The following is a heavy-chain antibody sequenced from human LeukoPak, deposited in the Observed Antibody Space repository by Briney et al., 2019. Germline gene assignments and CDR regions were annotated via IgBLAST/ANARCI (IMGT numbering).Heavy chain of an antibody. J-gene: IGHJ4*02. CDR3: ARDRVGATTFDY. CDR1: GGSISSSSYY. CDR2: IYYSGST. Sequence: PSETLSLTCTVSGGSISSSSYYWGWIRQPPGKGLEWIGSIYYSGSTYCNPSLKSRVTISVDTSKNQFSLKLSSVTAADTAVYYCARDRVGATTFDYWGQGTLVTVSS. V-gene: IGHV4-39*07. D-gene: IGHD1-26*01.